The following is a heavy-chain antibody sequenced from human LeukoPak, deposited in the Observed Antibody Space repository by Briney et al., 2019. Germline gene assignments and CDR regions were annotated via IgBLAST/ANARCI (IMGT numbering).Heavy chain of an antibody. Sequence: ASVKVSCKASGYTFTSFDINWVRQATGQGLEWMGWMNPNSDSTGYAQKFQGRVTMTRNTSISTAYMELSSRRSEDAAVYYCVRFPRGWHPDYWGQGTLVTVSS. D-gene: IGHD6-19*01. CDR3: VRFPRGWHPDY. CDR2: MNPNSDST. J-gene: IGHJ4*02. V-gene: IGHV1-8*01. CDR1: GYTFTSFD.